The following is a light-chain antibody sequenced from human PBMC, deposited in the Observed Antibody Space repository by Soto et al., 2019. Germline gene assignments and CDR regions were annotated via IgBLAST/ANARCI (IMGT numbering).Light chain of an antibody. V-gene: IGKV1-5*03. CDR1: QSISTW. CDR3: QQYNYYSRT. J-gene: IGKJ1*01. Sequence: DIQMNQSPSTLSASVADRVTITCRASQSISTWLAWYQQKPGKAPKLLIYKASSLQSGVPSRFSGSGSGTDFTLTISNLQPDDFATYYCQQYNYYSRTFGQGTQVDIK. CDR2: KAS.